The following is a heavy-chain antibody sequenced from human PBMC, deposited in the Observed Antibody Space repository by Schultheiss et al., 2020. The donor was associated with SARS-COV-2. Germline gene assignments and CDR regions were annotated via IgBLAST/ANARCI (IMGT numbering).Heavy chain of an antibody. V-gene: IGHV4-39*07. Sequence: SETLSLSCTVSGGSISSSSYYWGWIRQPPGKGLEWIGSIYYSGSTYYNPSLKSRVTISVDTSKNQFSLKLSSVTAADTAVYYCARKGGPTSSVAFPDYYYYMDVWGKGTTVTVSS. D-gene: IGHD2-2*01. CDR1: GGSISSSSYY. J-gene: IGHJ6*03. CDR3: ARKGGPTSSVAFPDYYYYMDV. CDR2: IYYSGST.